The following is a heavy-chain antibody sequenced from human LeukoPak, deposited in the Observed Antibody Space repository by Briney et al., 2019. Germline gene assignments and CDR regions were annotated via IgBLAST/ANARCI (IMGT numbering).Heavy chain of an antibody. CDR2: IWYDGSNK. CDR3: ARDRVGAYCGGGCYPDAFDI. V-gene: IGHV3-33*01. D-gene: IGHD2-21*02. Sequence: GRSLRLSCAASGFTFSSYGMHWVRQAPGTGLEWVAVIWYDGSNKYYADSVKGRFTISRDNSKNTLYLQMNSLRAEDTAVYYCARDRVGAYCGGGCYPDAFDIWGQGTMVTVSS. CDR1: GFTFSSYG. J-gene: IGHJ3*02.